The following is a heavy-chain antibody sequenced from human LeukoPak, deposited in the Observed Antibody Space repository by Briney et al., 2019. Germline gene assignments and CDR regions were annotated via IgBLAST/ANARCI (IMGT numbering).Heavy chain of an antibody. J-gene: IGHJ4*02. Sequence: ASVKVSCKASGYTFTSYAMHWVRQAPGQRLEWMGWINAGNGNTKYSQKFQGRVTITRDTSASTAYMELSSLRSEDTAVYYCATGLYYDSSGYPPGYWGQGTLVTVSS. CDR3: ATGLYYDSSGYPPGY. CDR2: INAGNGNT. V-gene: IGHV1-3*01. CDR1: GYTFTSYA. D-gene: IGHD3-22*01.